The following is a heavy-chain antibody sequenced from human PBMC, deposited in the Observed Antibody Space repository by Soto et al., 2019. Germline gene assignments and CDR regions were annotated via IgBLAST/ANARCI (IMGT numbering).Heavy chain of an antibody. CDR1: GFTFSSYG. CDR3: AKDIMVRGGNYYYYYMDV. D-gene: IGHD3-10*01. CDR2: ISYDGSNK. V-gene: IGHV3-30*18. Sequence: GGSLRLSCAASGFTFSSYGMHWVRQAPGKGLEWVAVISYDGSNKYYADSVKGRFTISRDNSKNTLYLQMNSLRAEDTAVYYCAKDIMVRGGNYYYYYMDVWGKGTTVTVSS. J-gene: IGHJ6*03.